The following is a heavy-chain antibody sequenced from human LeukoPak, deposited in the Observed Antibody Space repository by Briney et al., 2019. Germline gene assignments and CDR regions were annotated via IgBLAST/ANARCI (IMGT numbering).Heavy chain of an antibody. J-gene: IGHJ3*02. Sequence: SETLSLTCTVSGGSISSYYWSWIRQPPGKGLEWIGYIYYSGSTNYNPSLKSRVTISVDTSKNQFSLKLSSVTAADTAVYYCARAEIGDAFDIWGQGTMVTVSS. CDR2: IYYSGST. CDR1: GGSISSYY. D-gene: IGHD2-21*01. V-gene: IGHV4-59*01. CDR3: ARAEIGDAFDI.